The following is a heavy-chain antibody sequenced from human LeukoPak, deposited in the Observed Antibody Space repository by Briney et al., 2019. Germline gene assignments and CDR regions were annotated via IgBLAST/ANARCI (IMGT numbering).Heavy chain of an antibody. J-gene: IGHJ3*02. D-gene: IGHD4-17*01. CDR1: GFTFSSYA. Sequence: GGSLRLSCAASGFTFSSYAMSWVRQAPGKGLEWVSAISGSGGSTYYADSAKGRFTISRDNSKNTLYLQMNSLRAEDTAVYYCAKDYLVATVTPDAFDIWGQGTMVTVSS. CDR3: AKDYLVATVTPDAFDI. CDR2: ISGSGGST. V-gene: IGHV3-23*01.